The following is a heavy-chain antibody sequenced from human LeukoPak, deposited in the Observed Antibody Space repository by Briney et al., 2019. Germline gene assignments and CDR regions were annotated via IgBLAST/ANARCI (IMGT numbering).Heavy chain of an antibody. CDR3: ARQEAAASQYFYHYYGMDV. J-gene: IGHJ6*02. D-gene: IGHD6-13*01. V-gene: IGHV1-69*01. CDR1: GGTLSNYA. CDR2: IIPIFDTA. Sequence: ASVKVSCKASGGTLSNYAFSWVRQAPGQGLEWMGGIIPIFDTANYAQNFQGRVTITADESTSTAYMELNSLRSEDTAVYYCARQEAAASQYFYHYYGMDVWGQGTTVTVSS.